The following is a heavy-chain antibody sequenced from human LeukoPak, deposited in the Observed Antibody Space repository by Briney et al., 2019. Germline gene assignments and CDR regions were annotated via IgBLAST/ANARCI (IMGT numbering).Heavy chain of an antibody. V-gene: IGHV4-59*01. CDR1: GGSISSYY. CDR2: IYYSGST. Sequence: PSETLSLTCTVSGGSISSYYWSWIRQPPGKGLEGIGYIYYSGSTNYNPSLKSRVTISVDTSKNQFSLKLSSVTAADRAVYYCARTKGEQWLTTQGYDAFDIWGQGTMVTVSS. CDR3: ARTKGEQWLTTQGYDAFDI. J-gene: IGHJ3*02. D-gene: IGHD6-19*01.